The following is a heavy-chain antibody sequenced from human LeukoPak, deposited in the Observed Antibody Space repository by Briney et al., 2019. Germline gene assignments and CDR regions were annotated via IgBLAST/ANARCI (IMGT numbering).Heavy chain of an antibody. Sequence: ASVKISCKVSGYTFTSYYMHWVRQAPGQGLEWMGIINPSGGSTSYAQKFQGRVTMTRDTSTSTVYMELSSLRSEDTAVYYCARDERTFIISDYWGQGTLVTVSS. J-gene: IGHJ4*02. CDR3: ARDERTFIISDY. CDR1: GYTFTSYY. CDR2: INPSGGST. D-gene: IGHD3-10*01. V-gene: IGHV1-46*01.